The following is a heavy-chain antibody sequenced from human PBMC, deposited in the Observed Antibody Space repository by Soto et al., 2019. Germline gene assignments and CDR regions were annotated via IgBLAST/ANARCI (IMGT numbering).Heavy chain of an antibody. V-gene: IGHV1-18*01. CDR3: ARDAAVVVAASGDDY. CDR2: ISAYNGNT. CDR1: GYTFTSYG. J-gene: IGHJ4*02. D-gene: IGHD2-15*01. Sequence: QVQLVQSGAEVKKPGASVKVSCKASGYTFTSYGITWVRQAPGQELEWMGWISAYNGNTNYAQKLQGRVTMTTDTSTSRAYMELRSLRSDDTAVYYCARDAAVVVAASGDDYWGQGTLVTVSS.